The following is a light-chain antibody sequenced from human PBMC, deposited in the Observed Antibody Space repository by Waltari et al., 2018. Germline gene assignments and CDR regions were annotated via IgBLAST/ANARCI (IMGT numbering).Light chain of an antibody. V-gene: IGLV6-57*03. CDR1: SGSIASNY. CDR2: VDN. CDR3: QSYDSSTWV. Sequence: NFMLTKPHSVSESPGKTVTISCTRSSGSIASNYVQWYQQRPGSAPTTVIYVDNQRPSVVPDRFSCSIDSSSNSASLSISGRKTEDESDYYCQSYDSSTWVFGGGTKLTVL. J-gene: IGLJ3*02.